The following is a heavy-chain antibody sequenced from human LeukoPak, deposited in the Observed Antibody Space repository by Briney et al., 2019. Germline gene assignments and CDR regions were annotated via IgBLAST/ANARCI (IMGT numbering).Heavy chain of an antibody. Sequence: PGGSLRLSCAASGFTFSSYAMSWVRQAPGKGLEWVSAISGSGGSTYYADSVKGQFTISRDNSKSTLYLQMNSLRAEDTAVYYCAKYGDYAFGYWGQGTLVTVSS. V-gene: IGHV3-23*01. CDR2: ISGSGGST. J-gene: IGHJ4*02. CDR3: AKYGDYAFGY. D-gene: IGHD4-17*01. CDR1: GFTFSSYA.